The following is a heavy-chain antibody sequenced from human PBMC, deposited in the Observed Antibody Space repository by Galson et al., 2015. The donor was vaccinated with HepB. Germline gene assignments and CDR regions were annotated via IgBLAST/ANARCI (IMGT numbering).Heavy chain of an antibody. CDR1: GYTFTSYG. D-gene: IGHD3-10*01. CDR3: ARMGITMVRGVPHGVDP. J-gene: IGHJ5*02. CDR2: ISAYNGNT. V-gene: IGHV1-18*01. Sequence: SVKVSCKASGYTFTSYGISWVRQAPGQGLEWMGWISAYNGNTNYAQELQGRVTMTTDTSTSTAYMELRSLRSDDTAVYYCARMGITMVRGVPHGVDPWGQGTLVTVSS.